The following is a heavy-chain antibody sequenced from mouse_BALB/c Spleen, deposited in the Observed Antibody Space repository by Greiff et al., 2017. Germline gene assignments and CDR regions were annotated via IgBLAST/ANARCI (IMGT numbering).Heavy chain of an antibody. V-gene: IGHV5-17*02. CDR3: ASPIYYDYDGYAMDY. CDR1: GFTFSSFG. Sequence: EVQLVESGGGLVQPGGSRKLSCAASGFTFSSFGMHWVRQAPEKGLEWVAYISSGSSTIYYADTVKGRFTISRDNPKNTLFLQMTRLRSEDTAMYYCASPIYYDYDGYAMDYWGQGTSVTVSS. D-gene: IGHD2-4*01. J-gene: IGHJ4*01. CDR2: ISSGSSTI.